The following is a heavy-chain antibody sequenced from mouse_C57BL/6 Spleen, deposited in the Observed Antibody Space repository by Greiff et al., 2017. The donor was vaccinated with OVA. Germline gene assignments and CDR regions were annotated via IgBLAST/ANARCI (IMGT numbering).Heavy chain of an antibody. CDR3: ARELDF. CDR1: GYTFTSYW. CDR2: INPNNGGT. Sequence: VQLQQSGAELVKPGASVKVSCKASGYTFTSYWMHWVKQRPGQGLEWIGYINPNNGGTSYNQKFKGKATLTVNKSSSTAYMELRSLTSEDSAVYYCARELDFWGQGTLVTVSA. J-gene: IGHJ3*01. V-gene: IGHV1-22*01.